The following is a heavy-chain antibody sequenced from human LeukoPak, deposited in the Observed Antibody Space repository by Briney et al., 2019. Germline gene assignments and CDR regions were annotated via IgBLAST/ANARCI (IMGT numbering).Heavy chain of an antibody. CDR2: IWYDGSNK. Sequence: GGSLRLSCAASGFTFSSYGMHWVRQAPGKGLEWVAVIWYDGSNKYYANSVKGRFTISRDNSKNTLYLQMNSLRAEDTAMYYCAKDSRIAVAGTEFQHWGQGTLFTVSS. J-gene: IGHJ1*01. V-gene: IGHV3-33*06. D-gene: IGHD6-19*01. CDR1: GFTFSSYG. CDR3: AKDSRIAVAGTEFQH.